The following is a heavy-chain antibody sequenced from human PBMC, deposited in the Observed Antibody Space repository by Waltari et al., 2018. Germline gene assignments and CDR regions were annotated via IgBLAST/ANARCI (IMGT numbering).Heavy chain of an antibody. CDR3: ARQEQQLVQRHFDY. D-gene: IGHD6-13*01. V-gene: IGHV4-39*01. Sequence: QLQLQESGPGLVKPSETLSLTCTVSGGSISSSSYYWGWIRRPPGKGLEWIGSIYYSGSTYYNPSLKSRVTISVDTSKNQFSLKLSSVTAADTAVYYCARQEQQLVQRHFDYWGQGTLVTVSS. J-gene: IGHJ4*02. CDR2: IYYSGST. CDR1: GGSISSSSYY.